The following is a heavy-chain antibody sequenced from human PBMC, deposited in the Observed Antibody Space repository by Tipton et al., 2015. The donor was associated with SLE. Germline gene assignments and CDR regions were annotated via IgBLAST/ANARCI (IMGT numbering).Heavy chain of an antibody. Sequence: SLRLSCAASGFTFSNFAFHWVRQAPGKGLEWVAVISYDGNYAYYVDSVQGRFTISRDNLKNTLYLQMSSLRPEDTAEYYCARDLRNFYYYFGMDVWGQGTTVTVSS. CDR3: ARDLRNFYYYFGMDV. J-gene: IGHJ6*02. D-gene: IGHD3/OR15-3a*01. CDR1: GFTFSNFA. V-gene: IGHV3-30*04. CDR2: ISYDGNYA.